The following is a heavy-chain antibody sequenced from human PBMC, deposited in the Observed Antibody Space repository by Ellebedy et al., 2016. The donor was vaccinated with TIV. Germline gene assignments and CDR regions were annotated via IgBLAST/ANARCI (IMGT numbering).Heavy chain of an antibody. CDR3: ARWEYQLLNYYYYGMDV. D-gene: IGHD2-2*01. Sequence: ASVKVSXXASGYTFTSYGISWVRQAPGQGLEWMGWISAYNGNTNYAQKLQGRVTMTTDTSTSTAYMELRSLRSDDTAVYYCARWEYQLLNYYYYGMDVWGQGTTVTVSS. V-gene: IGHV1-18*01. CDR1: GYTFTSYG. J-gene: IGHJ6*02. CDR2: ISAYNGNT.